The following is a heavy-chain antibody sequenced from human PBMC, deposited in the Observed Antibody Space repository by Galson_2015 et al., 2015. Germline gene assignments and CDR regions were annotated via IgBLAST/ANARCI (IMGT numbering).Heavy chain of an antibody. J-gene: IGHJ4*02. CDR3: DRVSLLCFGAPCAFDY. D-gene: IGHD3-10*01. CDR2: ISYDGNNK. CDR1: GFTFSGYA. V-gene: IGHV3-30-3*01. Sequence: SLRLSCAASGFTFSGYAMSWVRQAPGKGLEWVAVISYDGNNKYYADSVKGRFTISRDYSKNTLYLQMNSLRAENTAVYYCDRVSLLCFGAPCAFDYWGQGTLVTVSS.